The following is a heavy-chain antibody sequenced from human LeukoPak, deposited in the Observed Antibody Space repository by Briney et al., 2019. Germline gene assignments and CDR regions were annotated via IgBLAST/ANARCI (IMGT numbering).Heavy chain of an antibody. V-gene: IGHV3-64*01. CDR1: RFTFSSYA. CDR3: ARAHGGNSVYYFDY. Sequence: GGSLRLSCAASRFTFSSYAMHWVRQAPGKGLEYVSAISSNGGSTYYANSVKGRFTISRGNSKNTLYLQMGSLRAEDMAVYYCARAHGGNSVYYFDYWGQGTLVTVSS. D-gene: IGHD4-23*01. J-gene: IGHJ4*02. CDR2: ISSNGGST.